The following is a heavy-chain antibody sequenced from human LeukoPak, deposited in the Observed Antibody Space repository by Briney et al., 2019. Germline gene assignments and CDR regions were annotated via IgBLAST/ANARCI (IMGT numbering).Heavy chain of an antibody. CDR1: GVSISSYY. Sequence: KASETLSLTCTVSGVSISSYYWNWIRQPPGKGLEWLGYIYYSGSTNYNPSLKSRVTISVDTSKNQFSLKLSSVTAADTAVYYCAGRLWRRDGYNLSAFDIWGQGTMVTVSS. CDR2: IYYSGST. J-gene: IGHJ3*02. CDR3: AGRLWRRDGYNLSAFDI. V-gene: IGHV4-59*01. D-gene: IGHD5-24*01.